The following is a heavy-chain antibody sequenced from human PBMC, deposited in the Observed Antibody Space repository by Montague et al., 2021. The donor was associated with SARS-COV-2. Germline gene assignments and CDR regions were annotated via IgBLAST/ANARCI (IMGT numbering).Heavy chain of an antibody. Sequence: TLSLTCNVSGGSVSSSPYYWGWIRQPPGKGLEWIGYIFYSGSAYYSPSLESRTTISIDKSKNQFSLSLTSVTAAAAAVYSCARVRDSSGHDYWGQGTLVTVSS. CDR3: ARVRDSSGHDY. J-gene: IGHJ4*02. CDR1: GGSVSSSPYY. V-gene: IGHV4-30-4*08. D-gene: IGHD3-22*01. CDR2: IFYSGSA.